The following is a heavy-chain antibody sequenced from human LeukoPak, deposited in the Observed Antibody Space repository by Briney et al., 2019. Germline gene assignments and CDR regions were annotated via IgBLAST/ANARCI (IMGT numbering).Heavy chain of an antibody. Sequence: GGSLRLSCAASGFTFSNAWMSWVRQAPGKGLEWVSAISGSGGSTYYADSVKGRFTISRDNSKNTLYLQMNSLRAEDTAVYYCAKVMTTAPATPFDYWGQGTLVTVSS. V-gene: IGHV3-23*01. J-gene: IGHJ4*02. D-gene: IGHD4-17*01. CDR1: GFTFSNAW. CDR2: ISGSGGST. CDR3: AKVMTTAPATPFDY.